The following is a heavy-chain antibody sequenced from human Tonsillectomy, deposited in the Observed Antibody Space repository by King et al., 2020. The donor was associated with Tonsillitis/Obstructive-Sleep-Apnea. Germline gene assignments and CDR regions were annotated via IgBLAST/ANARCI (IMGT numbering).Heavy chain of an antibody. Sequence: VQLVESGGGLVKPGGSLRLSCAASGFTFSDYYMSWIRQAPGKGLEWVSYISSSGSNICYADSVKGRFTISRDNAKNSLYLQMNSLSAEDTAVYYCESDHCGGDCYTDYWGQGPLVTVSS. D-gene: IGHD2-21*01. CDR3: ESDHCGGDCYTDY. CDR2: ISSSGSNI. CDR1: GFTFSDYY. J-gene: IGHJ4*02. V-gene: IGHV3-11*01.